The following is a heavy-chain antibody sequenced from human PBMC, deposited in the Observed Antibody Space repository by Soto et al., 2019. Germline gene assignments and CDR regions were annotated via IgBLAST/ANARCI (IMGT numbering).Heavy chain of an antibody. CDR2: INACNGNR. V-gene: IGHV1-3*01. J-gene: IGHJ4*02. Sequence: QVQLVQSGAEVKKPGASVKVSCKASGYTFTSYAMHWVRQAPGLRLEWMGWINACNGNRKYSQKFQGRVTITRDTSASTAYMELSSLRSEDTAVYYCARGPGGPDGPGDYWGQGTLVTVSS. CDR3: ARGPGGPDGPGDY. D-gene: IGHD2-15*01. CDR1: GYTFTSYA.